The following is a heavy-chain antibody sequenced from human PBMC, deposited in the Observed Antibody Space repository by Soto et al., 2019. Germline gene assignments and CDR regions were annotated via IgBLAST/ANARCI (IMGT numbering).Heavy chain of an antibody. D-gene: IGHD4-17*01. CDR3: ASRDPGTSVDY. CDR1: GASFTSNDW. V-gene: IGHV4-4*02. CDR2: IYRTGST. J-gene: IGHJ4*02. Sequence: SETCLTCAVSGASFTSNDWWTWVRQPPGRGLEWIGEIYRTGSTNYNPSLKSRVTISLDKSENQFSLKVTSLTAADTAVYYCASRDPGTSVDYWGQGTLVTVSS.